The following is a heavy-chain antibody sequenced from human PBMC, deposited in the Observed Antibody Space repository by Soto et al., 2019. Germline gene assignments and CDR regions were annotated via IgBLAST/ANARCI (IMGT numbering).Heavy chain of an antibody. D-gene: IGHD2-8*01. Sequence: SETLSLTCTVSGGSISSGGYYWSWIRQHPGKGLEWIGYIYYSGSTYYNPNPSLKSRVTISVDTSKNQFSLKLSSVTAADTAVYYCAGGGNGWRSSYWYFDLWGRGTLVTVSS. J-gene: IGHJ2*01. CDR2: IYYSGST. V-gene: IGHV4-31*02. CDR1: GGSISSGGYY. CDR3: AGGGNGWRSSYWYFDL.